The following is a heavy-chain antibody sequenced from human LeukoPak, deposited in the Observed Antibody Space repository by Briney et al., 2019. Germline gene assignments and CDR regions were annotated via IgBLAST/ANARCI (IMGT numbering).Heavy chain of an antibody. CDR2: IWYDGSKK. J-gene: IGHJ4*02. CDR1: GFTFSTYG. CDR3: ARDRGIFDY. V-gene: IGHV3-33*01. Sequence: PGGSLRLSCAASGFTFSTYGMHWVRQAPGKGLEWVAVIWYDGSKKYYADSVEGRFTISKDNSRNLLYLQMNSLRDEDSAVYYCARDRGIFDYWGQGTLVTVSS.